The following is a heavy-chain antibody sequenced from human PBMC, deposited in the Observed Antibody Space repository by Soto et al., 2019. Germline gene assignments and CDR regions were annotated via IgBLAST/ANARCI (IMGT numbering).Heavy chain of an antibody. CDR1: GFTFSSYA. J-gene: IGHJ2*01. Sequence: EVQLLESGGGLVQPGGSLRLSCAASGFTFSSYAMSWVRQSPGKGLEWVSDISGSGDSTYYADSAKGRFTISRDNSNNTLYLQLNILRADDTAIYYCAKERTTTFWDFDLWGRGTLVIVSS. CDR2: ISGSGDST. CDR3: AKERTTTFWDFDL. V-gene: IGHV3-23*01. D-gene: IGHD4-17*01.